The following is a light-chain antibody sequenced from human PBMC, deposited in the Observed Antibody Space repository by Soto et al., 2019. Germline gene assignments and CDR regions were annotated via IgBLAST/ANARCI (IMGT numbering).Light chain of an antibody. CDR3: QQYGSSLRA. J-gene: IGKJ1*01. CDR2: GAS. V-gene: IGKV3-20*01. CDR1: QSVSSSY. Sequence: EIVLTQSPGTLSLSPGERATLSCRASQSVSSSYLAWYQQKPGQPPRLLIYGASSRATGIPDRFSGSGSGTDFTLTISRLEPEDFAVYYCQQYGSSLRAFGQGTKVDIK.